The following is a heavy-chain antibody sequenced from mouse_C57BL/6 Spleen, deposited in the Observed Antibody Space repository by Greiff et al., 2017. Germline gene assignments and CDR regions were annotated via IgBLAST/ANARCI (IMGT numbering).Heavy chain of an antibody. D-gene: IGHD1-1*01. CDR2: IYPGSGNT. J-gene: IGHJ4*01. CDR1: GYSFTSYY. Sequence: VQLEPSGPELVKPGASVKISCKASGYSFTSYYIHWVKQRPGQGLEWIGWIYPGSGNTKYNEKFKGKTTLTADTSSSAAYMQLSSLTSEDSAVYDDASPLLRFAMDYWGQGTSVTVSS. V-gene: IGHV1-66*01. CDR3: ASPLLRFAMDY.